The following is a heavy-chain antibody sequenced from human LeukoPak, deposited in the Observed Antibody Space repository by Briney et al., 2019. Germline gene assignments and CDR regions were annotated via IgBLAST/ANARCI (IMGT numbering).Heavy chain of an antibody. CDR1: GGSISSSSYY. CDR3: ARDERRGYSYGYPYGDY. J-gene: IGHJ4*02. Sequence: PSETLSLTCTVSGGSISSSSYYWGWIRQPPGKGLEWIGSIYYSGSTYYNPSLKSRVTISVDTSKNQFSLKLSSVTAADTAVYYCARDERRGYSYGYPYGDYWGQGTLVTVSS. V-gene: IGHV4-39*07. CDR2: IYYSGST. D-gene: IGHD5-18*01.